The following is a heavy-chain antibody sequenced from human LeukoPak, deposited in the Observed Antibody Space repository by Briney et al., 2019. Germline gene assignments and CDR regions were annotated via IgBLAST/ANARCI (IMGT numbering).Heavy chain of an antibody. J-gene: IGHJ4*02. CDR2: TRTSGST. CDR1: GGSISSYW. Sequence: SETLSLTCTVSGGSISSYWWNWIRQPAGKGLEWIGRTRTSGSTNYNPSLKSRVTMSVDTSTNQFSLKMTSVTAADTAVYYCARGRVGATAPDYWGQGTLVTVSS. CDR3: ARGRVGATAPDY. V-gene: IGHV4-4*07. D-gene: IGHD1-26*01.